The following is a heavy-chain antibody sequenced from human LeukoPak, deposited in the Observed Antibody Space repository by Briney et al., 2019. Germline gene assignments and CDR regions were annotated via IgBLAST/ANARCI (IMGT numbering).Heavy chain of an antibody. D-gene: IGHD3-10*01. CDR3: ARGHSYYGSGIFDF. J-gene: IGHJ4*02. Sequence: SETLSLTCAVSGGSFSDYYWIWIRQHSGKGMEWIGEVSHRGVTNYTPSLRGRITVSVDTSKNQFSLRLRSVTAADTAVYCCARGHSYYGSGIFDFWGQGTLVSVSS. V-gene: IGHV4-34*01. CDR2: VSHRGVT. CDR1: GGSFSDYY.